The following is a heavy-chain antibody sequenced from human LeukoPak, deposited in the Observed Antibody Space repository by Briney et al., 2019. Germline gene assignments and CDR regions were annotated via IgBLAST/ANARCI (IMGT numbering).Heavy chain of an antibody. V-gene: IGHV1-18*01. J-gene: IGHJ4*02. CDR1: GYTFTSNG. CDR3: ARDLERYYDLEGRSGY. Sequence: ASVNVSCKTSGYTFTSNGINWVRQAAGQGLEWMGRISAHNGNANYAQKFQGRVTMTTDTLATTAYMELGSLRSDDTAVYYCARDLERYYDLEGRSGYWGQGTLVTVSS. CDR2: ISAHNGNA. D-gene: IGHD3-3*01.